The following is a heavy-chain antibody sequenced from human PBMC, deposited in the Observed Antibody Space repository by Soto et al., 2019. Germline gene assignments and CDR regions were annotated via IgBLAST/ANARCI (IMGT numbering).Heavy chain of an antibody. CDR1: GYTFSSYY. V-gene: IGHV1-46*01. D-gene: IGHD4-17*01. CDR2: INARGGST. CDR3: ARGHKTTENTTDWYFDL. J-gene: IGHJ2*01. Sequence: QVQLVQSGAEVKKPGASVKVSCKASGYTFSSYYMHWVRQAPGQGLEWMVIINARGGSTSYAQKFQGRVTMTRDTSTRTVYMERCSLTTEDTAVYSCARGHKTTENTTDWYFDLWGRGSLVTVSS.